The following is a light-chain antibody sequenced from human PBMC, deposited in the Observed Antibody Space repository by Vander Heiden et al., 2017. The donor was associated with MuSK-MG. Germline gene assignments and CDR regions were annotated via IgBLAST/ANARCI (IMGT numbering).Light chain of an antibody. J-gene: IGLJ2*01. CDR3: PSDTGTSNDVV. V-gene: IGLV2-14*03. Sequence: QSALTQPASVSGSPGQSITISCTGTSSDVGGYNYIYSYQNKARKAPNLLIYDFSSRRSGVADSFSGSKYGNTASVTTSGLQAEDGADYYCPSDTGTSNDVVFGGGTKLTVL. CDR1: SSDVGGYNY. CDR2: DFS.